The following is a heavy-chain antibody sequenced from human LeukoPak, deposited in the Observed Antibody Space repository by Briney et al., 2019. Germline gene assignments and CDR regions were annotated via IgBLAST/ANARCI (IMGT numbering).Heavy chain of an antibody. V-gene: IGHV3-66*01. D-gene: IGHD6-19*01. CDR3: ARGLPGAVALDY. J-gene: IGHJ4*02. CDR1: GYIVSSKY. Sequence: GLLRLSCTASGYIVSSKYMSWARQAQGKGLQWVSVIYSGGSPFYADSVKGRFTISRDNSKNTLYLQMNSLRAEDTAVYYCARGLPGAVALDYWGQGTLVTVSS. CDR2: IYSGGSP.